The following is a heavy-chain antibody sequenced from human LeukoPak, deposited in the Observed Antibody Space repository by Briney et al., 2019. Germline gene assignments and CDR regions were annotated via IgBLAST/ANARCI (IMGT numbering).Heavy chain of an antibody. V-gene: IGHV1-18*04. Sequence: GASVTVSFMASGYTFTIYYMHLVRLAPGQRLEWMGWISTYNGNTNYAQKLQGRVSITTDTSTSTAYMDLRSLRSDDTAVYYCARDLRYSSGWSASGMDVWGKGTTVTISS. CDR2: ISTYNGNT. D-gene: IGHD6-19*01. CDR3: ARDLRYSSGWSASGMDV. J-gene: IGHJ6*04. CDR1: GYTFTIYY.